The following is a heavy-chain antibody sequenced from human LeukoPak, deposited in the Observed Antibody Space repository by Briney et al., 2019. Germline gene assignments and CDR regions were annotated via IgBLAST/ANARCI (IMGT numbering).Heavy chain of an antibody. CDR1: GGSIRGYY. CDR3: ASGGAVVAATVYYYYYMDV. Sequence: SETLTLTCTVSGGSIRGYYWSWIRQPPGKGLEWIAHMYYSGSSKYNPSLKSRVTISVGKSKNQFSLKLSSVTAADTAVYYCASGGAVVAATVYYYYYMDVWGKGTTVTVSS. V-gene: IGHV4-59*12. J-gene: IGHJ6*03. CDR2: MYYSGSS. D-gene: IGHD2-15*01.